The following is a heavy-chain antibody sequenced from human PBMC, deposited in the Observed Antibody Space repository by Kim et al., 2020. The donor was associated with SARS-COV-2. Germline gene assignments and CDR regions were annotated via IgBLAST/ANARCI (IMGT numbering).Heavy chain of an antibody. CDR1: GFTFDDYA. CDR3: AKGLVDIVATVFDL. CDR2: ISWNSGSI. Sequence: GGSLRLSCAASGFTFDDYAMHWVRQAPGKGLEWVSGISWNSGSIGYADSVKGRFTISRDNAKNSLYLQMNSLRAEDTALYYCAKGLVDIVATVFDLWGRGTLVTVSS. V-gene: IGHV3-9*01. J-gene: IGHJ2*01. D-gene: IGHD5-12*01.